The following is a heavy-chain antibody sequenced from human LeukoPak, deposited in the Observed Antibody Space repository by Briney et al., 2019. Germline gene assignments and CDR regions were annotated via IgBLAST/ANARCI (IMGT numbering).Heavy chain of an antibody. D-gene: IGHD3-22*01. J-gene: IGHJ3*02. V-gene: IGHV3-53*01. Sequence: GGSLRLSCAASGFTVSSNYMSWVRQAPGKGLEWVSVIYSGGSTYYADSVKGRFTISRDNSKNTLYLQMNSLRAEDTAVYYCASPYDSSGYYSEHIWGQGTMVTVSS. CDR2: IYSGGST. CDR3: ASPYDSSGYYSEHI. CDR1: GFTVSSNY.